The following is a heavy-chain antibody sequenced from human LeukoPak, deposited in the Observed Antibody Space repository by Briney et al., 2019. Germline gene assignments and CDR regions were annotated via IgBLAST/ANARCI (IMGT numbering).Heavy chain of an antibody. Sequence: PGGSLRLSCAASGFTFSTFAMIWVRQPPGKGLEWVSSIFPSGGEIHYADSVKGRFTISRDNAKNTLYLQMDSLRAEDTAVYYCTRPLYYYDTSGYWGQGALVTVSS. CDR3: TRPLYYYDTSGY. V-gene: IGHV3-23*01. CDR1: GFTFSTFA. D-gene: IGHD3-22*01. J-gene: IGHJ4*02. CDR2: IFPSGGEI.